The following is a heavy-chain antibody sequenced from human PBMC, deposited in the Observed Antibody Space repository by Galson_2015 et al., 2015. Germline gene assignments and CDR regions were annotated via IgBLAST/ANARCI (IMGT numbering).Heavy chain of an antibody. CDR1: GFTFSSSR. D-gene: IGHD1-1*01. J-gene: IGHJ6*02. Sequence: SLRLSCAASGFTFSSSRMNWVRQAPGKGLEWVANIKQDGSEKYYVDSVKGRFTISRDNAKKSLYLQMNSLRAEDTAVYYCARDVEERGHFYYGMDVWGQGTTVTVSS. V-gene: IGHV3-7*01. CDR2: IKQDGSEK. CDR3: ARDVEERGHFYYGMDV.